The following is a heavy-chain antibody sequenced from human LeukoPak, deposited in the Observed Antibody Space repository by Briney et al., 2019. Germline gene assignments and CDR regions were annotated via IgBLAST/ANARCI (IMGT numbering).Heavy chain of an antibody. CDR2: INSDGSST. CDR1: GFTFSSYW. V-gene: IGHV3-74*01. D-gene: IGHD2-2*01. Sequence: GGSLRLSCAASGFTFSSYWMHWVRQAPGKGLVWVSRINSDGSSTSYADSVKGRFTISRDNSKNTLYLQMNSLRAEDTAVYYCAKRVLRPLVVVPAAILRPSFDYWGQGTLVTVSS. CDR3: AKRVLRPLVVVPAAILRPSFDY. J-gene: IGHJ4*02.